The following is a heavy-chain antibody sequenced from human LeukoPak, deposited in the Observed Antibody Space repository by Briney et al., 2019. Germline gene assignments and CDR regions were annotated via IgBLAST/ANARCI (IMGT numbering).Heavy chain of an antibody. Sequence: ETLSLTCAVYGGSFSGYYWSWVRQAPGKGLEWVSAISGSGGSTYYADSVKGRFTISRDNSKNTLYLQMNSLRAEDTAVYYCAKDLGGEFDYWGQGTLVTVSS. V-gene: IGHV3-23*01. CDR2: ISGSGGST. D-gene: IGHD2-21*01. CDR3: AKDLGGEFDY. J-gene: IGHJ4*02. CDR1: GGSFSGYY.